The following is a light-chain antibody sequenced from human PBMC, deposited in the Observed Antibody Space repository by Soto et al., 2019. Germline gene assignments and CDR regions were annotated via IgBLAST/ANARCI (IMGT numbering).Light chain of an antibody. V-gene: IGKV3-20*01. J-gene: IGKJ3*01. CDR2: GAS. CDR3: QHYDTPPPSVT. CDR1: QSVSSSY. Sequence: VLAQSARTRSVSGGGVATVACRAIQSVSSSYLAWYQQKPGQAPRLLIYGASSRATGIPDRFSGSGSGTEFTIPISTVVPADLLVYYCQHYDTPPPSVTLGPGNKVDNK.